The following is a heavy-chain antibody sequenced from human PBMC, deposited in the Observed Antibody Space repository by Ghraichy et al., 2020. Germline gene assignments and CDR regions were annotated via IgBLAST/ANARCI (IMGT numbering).Heavy chain of an antibody. V-gene: IGHV4-39*01. Sequence: GSLRLSCTVSGSNNYYWDWIRQPPGKGLEWIGSIYYRGTTYYSPSLKSRVTISVDTSKNEFSLNLSSVTAADTAVYYCARRARTHFDYWGQGTLVTVSS. CDR2: IYYRGTT. CDR3: ARRARTHFDY. J-gene: IGHJ4*02. CDR1: GSNNYY.